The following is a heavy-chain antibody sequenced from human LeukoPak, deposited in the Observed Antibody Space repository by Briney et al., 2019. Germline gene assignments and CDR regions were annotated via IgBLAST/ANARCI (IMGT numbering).Heavy chain of an antibody. CDR2: IKKDGSEK. Sequence: TGGSLRLSCAASGFTFSSYWMNWVRQAPGKGLEWVAKIKKDGSEKYYVDSVKGRFTISRDNAKTSLFLQMNSLRAEDTTVYYCAKTTYASNSSGWYNHFDYWGQGTLVTVSS. CDR1: GFTFSSYW. CDR3: AKTTYASNSSGWYNHFDY. V-gene: IGHV3-7*03. D-gene: IGHD6-19*01. J-gene: IGHJ4*02.